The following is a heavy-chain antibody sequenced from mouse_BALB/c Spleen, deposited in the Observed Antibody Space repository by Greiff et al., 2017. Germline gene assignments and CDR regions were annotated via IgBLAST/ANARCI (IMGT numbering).Heavy chain of an antibody. V-gene: IGHV14-3*02. Sequence: VQLKESGAELVKPGASVKLSCPASGFNIKDTYMHWVKQRPEQGLEWIGRIDPANGNTKYDTKFQGKVTITADTSSNTAYLQLSSLTSEDTAVYYCAGRYGSYYTFWNFDVWGAGSTVTVSS. D-gene: IGHD2-10*02. CDR1: GFNIKDTY. CDR3: AGRYGSYYTFWNFDV. J-gene: IGHJ1*01. CDR2: IDPANGNT.